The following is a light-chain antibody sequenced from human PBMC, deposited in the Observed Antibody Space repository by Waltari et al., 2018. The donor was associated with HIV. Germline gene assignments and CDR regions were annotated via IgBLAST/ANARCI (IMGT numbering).Light chain of an antibody. CDR2: DNH. V-gene: IGLV1-51*01. J-gene: IGLJ2*01. Sequence: QSVLTQPPSVSAAPGQKVTISCSGSSSNIGNNYVSWFQQLPGTAPKLLIYDNHKRPSGIPDRFSASRSGTSATLAVTGLQIGDEADYYCQSYDSSLSASFGGGTKLTVL. CDR3: QSYDSSLSAS. CDR1: SSNIGNNY.